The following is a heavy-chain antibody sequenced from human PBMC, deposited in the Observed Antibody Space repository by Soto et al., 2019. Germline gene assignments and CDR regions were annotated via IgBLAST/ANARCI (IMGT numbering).Heavy chain of an antibody. V-gene: IGHV3-23*01. CDR2: ILHDETP. Sequence: XGSLILSCKASGCTFSTYAMTWVRQAPGRGLEWVSTILHDETPFYTDSVKGRFTISRDNVRGTLYLQMNGLRVEDAALYFCAKDLFPTSGQRFSFEYWHRGSLVTVSS. J-gene: IGHJ4*02. D-gene: IGHD2-21*01. CDR1: GCTFSTYA. CDR3: AKDLFPTSGQRFSFEY.